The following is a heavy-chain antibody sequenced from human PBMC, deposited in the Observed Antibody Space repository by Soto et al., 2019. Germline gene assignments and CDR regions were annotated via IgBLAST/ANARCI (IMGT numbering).Heavy chain of an antibody. V-gene: IGHV4-59*08. CDR1: GGSINNYY. D-gene: IGHD3-9*01. Sequence: QVQLQESGPGPVKPSETLSLTCTVSGGSINNYYWSWIRQPPGHGLEWIAYIFSTGTTSYNPSLKSRVSESVDTSKNQVYLHLNSVTAADTAVYYCARHPQVPYFQQGLDYWGRGTLVTVSS. CDR3: ARHPQVPYFQQGLDY. J-gene: IGHJ4*02. CDR2: IFSTGTT.